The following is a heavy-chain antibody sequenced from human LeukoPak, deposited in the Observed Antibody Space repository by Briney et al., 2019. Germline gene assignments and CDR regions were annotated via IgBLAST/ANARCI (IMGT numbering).Heavy chain of an antibody. V-gene: IGHV1-69*04. D-gene: IGHD2-2*01. CDR3: ARGVSMSTSCYAH. Sequence: SVKVSCKASGGTFSSYAISWVRQAPGQGLEWMGRIIPILGIANYAQKFQGGVTITADKSTSTAYMELSSLRSEDTAVYYCARGVSMSTSCYAHWGQGTLVTVSS. CDR2: IIPILGIA. J-gene: IGHJ4*02. CDR1: GGTFSSYA.